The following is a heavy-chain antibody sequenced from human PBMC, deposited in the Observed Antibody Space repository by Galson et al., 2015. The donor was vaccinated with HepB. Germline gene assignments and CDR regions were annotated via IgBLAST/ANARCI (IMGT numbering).Heavy chain of an antibody. CDR3: ARERSWGHCFDY. CDR2: ISYDGSNK. Sequence: SLRLSCAASGFTFSSYAMHWVRQAPGKGLEWVAVISYDGSNKYYADSVKGRFTISRDNSKNTLYLQMNSLRAEDTAVYYCARERSWGHCFDYWGQGTLVTVSS. CDR1: GFTFSSYA. V-gene: IGHV3-30*04. D-gene: IGHD1-26*01. J-gene: IGHJ4*02.